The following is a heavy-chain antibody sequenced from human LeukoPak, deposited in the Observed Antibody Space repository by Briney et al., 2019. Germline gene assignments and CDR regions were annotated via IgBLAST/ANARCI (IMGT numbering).Heavy chain of an antibody. Sequence: ASVKVSCKASGYTFIDYFIHWVRQAPGQGLEWMGRINPNSGGTDYAQNFQGRVTMTRDTSISTANMELSRLRSDDTAVYYCARDLPFLSDWEHGYRGPGIPVTVS. CDR1: GYTFIDYF. CDR2: INPNSGGT. V-gene: IGHV1-2*06. J-gene: IGHJ4*02. D-gene: IGHD1-26*01. CDR3: ARDLPFLSDWEHGY.